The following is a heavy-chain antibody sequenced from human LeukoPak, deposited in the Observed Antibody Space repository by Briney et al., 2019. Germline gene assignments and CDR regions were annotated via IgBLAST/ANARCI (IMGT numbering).Heavy chain of an antibody. J-gene: IGHJ5*02. Sequence: SGGSLRLSCAASGFTFSSYNMNWVRQAPGKGLEWVSFISSSSSYIYYSDSVEGRFTISRDNAKNSLFLQMNSLRAEDTAVYYCAGAVTYRGWFDPWGQGTLVTVSS. CDR1: GFTFSSYN. CDR3: AGAVTYRGWFDP. CDR2: ISSSSSYI. D-gene: IGHD1-14*01. V-gene: IGHV3-21*01.